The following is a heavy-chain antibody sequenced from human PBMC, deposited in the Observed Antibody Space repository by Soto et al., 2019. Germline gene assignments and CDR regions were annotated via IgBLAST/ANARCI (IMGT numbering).Heavy chain of an antibody. CDR2: IDPSDSYT. CDR3: AKHEIHIWLPRY. CDR1: GYSFTSYW. V-gene: IGHV5-10-1*01. D-gene: IGHD5-18*01. J-gene: IGHJ4*02. Sequence: PGESLKISCQGSGYSFTSYWISWVRQMPGKGLEWMGRIDPSDSYTSYSPSFQGHVTISADKSTNTAYLQWSSLRASDTAIYYCAKHEIHIWLPRYWGQGTLVTVSS.